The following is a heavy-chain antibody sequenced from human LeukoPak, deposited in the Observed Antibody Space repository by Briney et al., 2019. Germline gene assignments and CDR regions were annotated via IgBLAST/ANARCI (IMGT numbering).Heavy chain of an antibody. CDR2: IIPIFGTA. CDR3: TSRDFWSGYYIK. CDR1: GGTFSNYA. D-gene: IGHD3-3*01. V-gene: IGHV1-69*13. J-gene: IGHJ4*02. Sequence: SVKVSCKASGGTFSNYAIGWVRQAPGQGLEWMGGIIPIFGTAKYAQKFQGRVTITADESTSTAYMELSSLRSEDTAMYYCTSRDFWSGYYIKWGQGTLVTVSS.